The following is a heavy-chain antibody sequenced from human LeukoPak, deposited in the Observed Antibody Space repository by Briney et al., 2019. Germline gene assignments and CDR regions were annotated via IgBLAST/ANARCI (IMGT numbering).Heavy chain of an antibody. V-gene: IGHV3-33*01. J-gene: IGHJ6*03. D-gene: IGHD1-14*01. Sequence: GGSLRLSCAASGFTFSSYGMHWVRQAPGKGLEWVAVIWYDGSNKYYADSVKGRFAISRDNSKNKLYLQMNSLRAEDTAVYYCARENHYYYYYMDVWGKGTTVTVSS. CDR3: ARENHYYYYYMDV. CDR2: IWYDGSNK. CDR1: GFTFSSYG.